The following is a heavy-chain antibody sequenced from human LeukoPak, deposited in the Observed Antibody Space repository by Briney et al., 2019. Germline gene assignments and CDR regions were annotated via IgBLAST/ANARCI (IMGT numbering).Heavy chain of an antibody. Sequence: PGRSLRLSCAASGFTFSNYAMHWVRQAPGKGLEWVAVISYDGSNKYYADSVKGRFTISRDNSKNTPYLQMNSLRAEDTAVYYCARDLYDSSESAFDIWGQGTMVTVSS. CDR1: GFTFSNYA. V-gene: IGHV3-30-3*01. J-gene: IGHJ3*02. CDR2: ISYDGSNK. D-gene: IGHD3-22*01. CDR3: ARDLYDSSESAFDI.